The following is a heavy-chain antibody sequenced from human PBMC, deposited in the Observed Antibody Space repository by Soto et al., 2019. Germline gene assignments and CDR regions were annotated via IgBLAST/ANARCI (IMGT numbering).Heavy chain of an antibody. CDR3: YYRYYYDGMDV. Sequence: EVQLVESGGGLVQPGGSLKLSCAASGFTFSGSAMHWVRQASGKGLEWVGRIRSKANSYATAYAASVKGRFTISRDDSNNTAYLQMNSLKTEDTAVYYCYYRYYYDGMDVWGQGTTVTVSS. CDR1: GFTFSGSA. V-gene: IGHV3-73*02. CDR2: IRSKANSYAT. J-gene: IGHJ6*02. D-gene: IGHD1-26*01.